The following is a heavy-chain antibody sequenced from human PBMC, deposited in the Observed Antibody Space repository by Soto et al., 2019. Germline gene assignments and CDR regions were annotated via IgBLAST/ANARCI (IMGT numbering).Heavy chain of an antibody. Sequence: SETLSLTCTVSGGSISGHFLSWIRQPPGKGLEYIGWIFHTGGTNYNASLASRVAISVDTSKTQISLNLHSVTAEDTAVYYCARSGLTFRGVVWGQGIPVTVSS. CDR2: IFHTGGT. CDR3: ARSGLTFRGVV. D-gene: IGHD3-16*01. J-gene: IGHJ4*01. CDR1: GGSISGHF. V-gene: IGHV4-59*11.